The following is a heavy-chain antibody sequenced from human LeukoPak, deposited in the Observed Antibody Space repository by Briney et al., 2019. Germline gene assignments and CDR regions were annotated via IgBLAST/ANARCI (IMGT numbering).Heavy chain of an antibody. CDR2: IRYDGSNK. CDR3: AKSFVLMVYATGMDV. D-gene: IGHD2-8*01. CDR1: GFTFSSYG. Sequence: GGSLRLSCAASGFTFSSYGMHWVRQAPGKGLEWAAFIRYDGSNKYYADSVKGRFTISRDNSKNTLYLQMNSLRAEDTAVYYCAKSFVLMVYATGMDVWGKGTTVTVSS. V-gene: IGHV3-30*02. J-gene: IGHJ6*04.